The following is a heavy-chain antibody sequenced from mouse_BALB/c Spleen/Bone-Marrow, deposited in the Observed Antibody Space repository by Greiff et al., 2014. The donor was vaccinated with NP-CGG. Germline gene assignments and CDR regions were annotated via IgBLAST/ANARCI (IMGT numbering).Heavy chain of an antibody. V-gene: IGHV1-54*01. J-gene: IGHJ4*01. CDR1: GYAFTNYL. D-gene: IGHD2-4*01. CDR3: ARAITDAMDY. CDR2: INSGSGGT. Sequence: QVQLQQSGAELVRPGTSVKVSCKGPGYAFTNYLIEWVKQRPGQGLEWIGVINSGSGGTNYNEKFKGKATLTADKSSSTAYMQLSSLTSDDSAVYFCARAITDAMDYWGQGTSVTVSS.